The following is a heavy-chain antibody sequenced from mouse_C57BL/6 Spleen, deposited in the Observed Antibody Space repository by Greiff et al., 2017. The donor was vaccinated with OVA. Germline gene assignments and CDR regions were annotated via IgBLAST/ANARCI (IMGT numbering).Heavy chain of an antibody. CDR3: ARGDWFAY. V-gene: IGHV3-6*01. CDR2: ISYDGSN. J-gene: IGHJ3*01. CDR1: GYSITSGYY. Sequence: DVKLVESGPGLVKPSQSLSLTCSVTGYSITSGYYWNWIRQFPGNKLEWMGYISYDGSNNYNPSLKNRISITRDTSKNQFFLKLNSVTTEDTATYYCARGDWFAYWGQGTLVTVSA.